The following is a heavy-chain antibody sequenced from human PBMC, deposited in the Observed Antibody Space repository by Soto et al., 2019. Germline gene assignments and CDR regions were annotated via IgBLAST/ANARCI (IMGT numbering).Heavy chain of an antibody. CDR3: ARESRMVYAPYYYYGMDV. Sequence: GGSLRLSCAASGFTFSSYSMNWVRQAPGKGLEWVSYISSSSSTIYYADYVKGRFTISRDNAKNSLYLQMNSLRDEDTAVYYCARESRMVYAPYYYYGMDVWGQGTTVTVSS. CDR1: GFTFSSYS. J-gene: IGHJ6*02. CDR2: ISSSSSTI. D-gene: IGHD2-8*01. V-gene: IGHV3-48*02.